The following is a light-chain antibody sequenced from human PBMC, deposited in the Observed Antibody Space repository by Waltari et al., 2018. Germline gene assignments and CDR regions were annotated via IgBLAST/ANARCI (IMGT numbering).Light chain of an antibody. CDR3: QQSAGSPYT. J-gene: IGKJ2*01. CDR2: DAS. CDR1: HSVSTTY. V-gene: IGKV3-20*01. Sequence: IVLTQSPGPLSLSPGESATLSCRAIHSVSTTYLTWYQHKPGQAPRLLTYDASSRATGIPDIFSGNGSGADFTLTINSRGPEDFAVYYCQQSAGSPYTFGQGTKLEVK.